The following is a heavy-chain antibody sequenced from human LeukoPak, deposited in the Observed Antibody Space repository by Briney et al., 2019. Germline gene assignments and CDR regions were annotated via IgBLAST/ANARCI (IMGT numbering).Heavy chain of an antibody. CDR3: ARDLTAAAEGGFDP. J-gene: IGHJ5*02. D-gene: IGHD6-13*01. CDR2: TNPSSGYT. Sequence: ASVKVSCKASGYTFTDYYMHWVRQAPGQGLEWMAITNPSSGYTTYAQKFQDRLTMTSDTSTSTVYMELSSLRSEDTAVYYCARDLTAAAEGGFDPWGQGTLVTVSS. V-gene: IGHV1-46*01. CDR1: GYTFTDYY.